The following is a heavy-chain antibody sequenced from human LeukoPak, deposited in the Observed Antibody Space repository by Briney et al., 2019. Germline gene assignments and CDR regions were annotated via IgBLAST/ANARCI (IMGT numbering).Heavy chain of an antibody. Sequence: SETLSLTCTVSGGSISSYYWSWIRQPPGKGLEWTGYIYYSGSTNYNPSLKSRVTISVDTSKNQFSLKLSSVTAADTAVYYCARDSGQWLVPRGDYYYGMDVWGQGTTVTVSS. J-gene: IGHJ6*02. CDR2: IYYSGST. V-gene: IGHV4-59*01. CDR1: GGSISSYY. CDR3: ARDSGQWLVPRGDYYYGMDV. D-gene: IGHD6-19*01.